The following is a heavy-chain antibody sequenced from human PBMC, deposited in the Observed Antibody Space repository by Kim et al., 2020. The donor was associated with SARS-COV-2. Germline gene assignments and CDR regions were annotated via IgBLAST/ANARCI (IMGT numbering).Heavy chain of an antibody. V-gene: IGHV4-59*01. CDR3: ARERRRYYDSSGLFDP. D-gene: IGHD3-22*01. CDR2: IYYSGST. Sequence: SETLSLTCTVSGGSISSYYWSWIRQPPGKGLEWIGYIYYSGSTNYNPSLKSRVTISVDTSKNQFSLKLSSVTAADTAVYYCARERRRYYDSSGLFDPWGQGTLVTVSS. CDR1: GGSISSYY. J-gene: IGHJ5*02.